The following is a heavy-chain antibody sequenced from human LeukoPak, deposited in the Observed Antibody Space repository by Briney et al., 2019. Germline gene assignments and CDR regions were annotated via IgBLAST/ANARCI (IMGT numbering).Heavy chain of an antibody. J-gene: IGHJ4*02. Sequence: GGSLRLSCAASGFTFSSYWLSWVRQAPGKGLEWVANIKQDGSEKYYVDSVKGRFTISRDNAKNSLYLQMNSLRAEDTAVYYCARESVDGSGSLDYWGQGTLVTVSS. V-gene: IGHV3-7*01. CDR3: ARESVDGSGSLDY. CDR2: IKQDGSEK. CDR1: GFTFSSYW. D-gene: IGHD3-10*01.